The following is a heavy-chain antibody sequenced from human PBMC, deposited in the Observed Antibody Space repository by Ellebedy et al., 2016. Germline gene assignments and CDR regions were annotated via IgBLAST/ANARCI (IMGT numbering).Heavy chain of an antibody. V-gene: IGHV3-23*01. CDR3: VTHTGTYEGPFDY. Sequence: GESLKISXTASGFTFINYAMSWVRQAPGKGLEWVSTISGSAGSTYSADSVKGRFTLSRDSSKNTLNLQMNSLRADDTAIYYCVTHTGTYEGPFDYWGQGSLVTVSS. D-gene: IGHD1-26*01. J-gene: IGHJ4*02. CDR1: GFTFINYA. CDR2: ISGSAGST.